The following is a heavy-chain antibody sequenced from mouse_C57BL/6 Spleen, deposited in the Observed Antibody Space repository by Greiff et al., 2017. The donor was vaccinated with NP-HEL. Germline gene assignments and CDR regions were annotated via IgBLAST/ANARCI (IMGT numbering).Heavy chain of an antibody. V-gene: IGHV5-17*01. CDR2: ISSGSSTI. CDR3: ARQDYAMDY. CDR1: GFTFSDYG. J-gene: IGHJ4*01. Sequence: EVMLVDSGGGLVKPGGSLKLSCAASGFTFSDYGMRWVRQAPEKGLEWVAYISSGSSTISYADTVTGRFTISRDNAKNTLFLQMTSLRSEDTAMYYCARQDYAMDYWGQGTSVTVSS.